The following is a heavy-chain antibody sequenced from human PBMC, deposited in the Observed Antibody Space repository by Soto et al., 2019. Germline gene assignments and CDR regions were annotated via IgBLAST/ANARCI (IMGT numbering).Heavy chain of an antibody. CDR2: IYHSGTT. CDR1: GGSISSFNW. CDR3: ARDRVAATRTSYYGLDA. Sequence: QVQLQASGPGLVTPSGTLSLTCAVSGGSISSFNWWSWIHQTPGKGLEWIGEIYHSGTTNYNPSLKSRATISVDKSKNHFSLKLTSVTAADTAVYYCARDRVAATRTSYYGLDAWGQGTTVTVSS. V-gene: IGHV4-4*02. D-gene: IGHD6-25*01. J-gene: IGHJ6*02.